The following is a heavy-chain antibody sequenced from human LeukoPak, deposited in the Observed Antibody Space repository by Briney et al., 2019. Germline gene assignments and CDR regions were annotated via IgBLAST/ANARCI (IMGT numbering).Heavy chain of an antibody. V-gene: IGHV3-11*01. Sequence: GGSLRLSCAASGFTFSDYYMSWIRQALGKGLEWVSYISSSGSTIYYADSVKGRFTISRDNAKNSLYLQMNSLRAEDTAVYYCASHYDSSSFDYRGQGTLVTVSS. CDR3: ASHYDSSSFDY. CDR2: ISSSGSTI. D-gene: IGHD3-22*01. CDR1: GFTFSDYY. J-gene: IGHJ4*02.